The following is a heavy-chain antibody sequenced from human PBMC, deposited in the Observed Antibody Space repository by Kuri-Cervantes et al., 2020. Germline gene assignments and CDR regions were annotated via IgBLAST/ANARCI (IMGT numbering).Heavy chain of an antibody. CDR1: GYTLTELS. CDR3: AGDYPGDHDAFDI. J-gene: IGHJ3*02. CDR2: FDPEDGET. Sequence: ASVKVSCKVSGYTLTELSMHWVRQAPGKGLEWMGGFDPEDGETIYAQKFQGRVIMTTDTSTSTVYMELRSLRSDDTAVYFCAGDYPGDHDAFDIWGQGTMVTVSS. V-gene: IGHV1-24*01. D-gene: IGHD3-16*01.